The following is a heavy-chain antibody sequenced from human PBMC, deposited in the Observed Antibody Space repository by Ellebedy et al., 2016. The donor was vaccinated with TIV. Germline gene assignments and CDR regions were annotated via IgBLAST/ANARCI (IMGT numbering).Heavy chain of an antibody. J-gene: IGHJ3*02. D-gene: IGHD6-6*01. Sequence: AASVKVSCKASGYNFNNYGISWVRQAPGQGLEWMGWISGYNGNRIYGKKVQGRVTMTTDTSTRTVYMELRSLRSDDTAVYYCARDGWEIKKSRQAFDIWGQGTMVTVTS. V-gene: IGHV1-18*01. CDR3: ARDGWEIKKSRQAFDI. CDR1: GYNFNNYG. CDR2: ISGYNGNR.